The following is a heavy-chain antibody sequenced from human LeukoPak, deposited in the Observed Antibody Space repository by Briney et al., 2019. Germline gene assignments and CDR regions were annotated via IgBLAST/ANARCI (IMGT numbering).Heavy chain of an antibody. CDR3: TRPLSPVPN. CDR2: IYSGGAT. CDR1: GFTFSSYA. D-gene: IGHD1-1*01. J-gene: IGHJ4*02. Sequence: GGSPRLSCAASGFTFSSYAMHWVRQAPGKGLEWVSLIYSGGATYYTDSVEGRFTISRDNSKNTLYLQVNSLRTDDTAVYFCTRPLSPVPNWGQGTLVTVSS. V-gene: IGHV3-66*01.